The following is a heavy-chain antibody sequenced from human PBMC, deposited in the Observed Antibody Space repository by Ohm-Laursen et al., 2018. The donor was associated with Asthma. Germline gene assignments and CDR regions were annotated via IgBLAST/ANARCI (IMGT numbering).Heavy chain of an antibody. CDR2: GDSYYDGGLK. D-gene: IGHD3-3*01. V-gene: IGHV3-30-3*01. J-gene: IGHJ4*02. CDR3: ARDVMEWYLPAFDF. Sequence: SLRLSCAASGFTFRSYAMHWVRRAPGKGLEWVAVGDSYYDGGLKYYADSVNGRFTVSRDDSKNTLYLQMNSLRPDDTAVYYCARDVMEWYLPAFDFWGQGTLVTVSS. CDR1: GFTFRSYA.